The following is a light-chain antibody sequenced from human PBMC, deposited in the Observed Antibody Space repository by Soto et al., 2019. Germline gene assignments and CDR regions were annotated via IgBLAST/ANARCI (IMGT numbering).Light chain of an antibody. Sequence: QSVLNQAPSTSGTPGQRVIISCSGSSSNIGSNRVQWYQQLPGTAPKLLVYKNDNRPSGVPDRFSGSTSGTSASLAISDLRSEDEGLYYCATWDDSLSGVLFGGGTQLTVL. J-gene: IGLJ2*01. CDR1: SSNIGSNR. V-gene: IGLV1-47*01. CDR2: KND. CDR3: ATWDDSLSGVL.